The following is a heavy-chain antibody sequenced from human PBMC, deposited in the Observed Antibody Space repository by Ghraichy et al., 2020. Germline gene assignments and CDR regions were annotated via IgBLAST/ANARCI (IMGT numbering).Heavy chain of an antibody. CDR1: GYTFTSYG. CDR2: ISAYNGNT. V-gene: IGHV1-18*01. D-gene: IGHD6-19*01. Sequence: ASVKVSCKASGYTFTSYGISWVRQAPGQGLEWMGWISAYNGNTNYAQKLQGRVTMTTDTSTSTAYMELRSLRSDDTAVYYCARLRYSSGWYPQPAQAYDYWGQGTLVTVSS. CDR3: ARLRYSSGWYPQPAQAYDY. J-gene: IGHJ4*02.